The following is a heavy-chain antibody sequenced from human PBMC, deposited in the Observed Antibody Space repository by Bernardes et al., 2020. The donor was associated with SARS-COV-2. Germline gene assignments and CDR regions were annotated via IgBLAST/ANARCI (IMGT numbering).Heavy chain of an antibody. V-gene: IGHV3-64*02. J-gene: IGHJ6*02. CDR3: ARADFSGWDPDYGLDV. CDR1: GFTVNSHA. Sequence: GYLSRSCIASGFTVNSHAMHWVRQAPGKGLKYVAGISSNGVSTTYADSVKGRVTISRDNFKNTLYLQMGSLRPEDMAVYYCARADFSGWDPDYGLDVWGQGTTVTVSS. CDR2: ISSNGVST. D-gene: IGHD6-19*01.